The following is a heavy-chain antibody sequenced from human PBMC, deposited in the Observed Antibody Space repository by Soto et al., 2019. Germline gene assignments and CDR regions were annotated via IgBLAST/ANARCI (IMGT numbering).Heavy chain of an antibody. CDR3: ARDAAAQG. Sequence: SVKLCWXACGVAFNSCSRSWVRQSPGQGLEWMGGIIPIFGTANYAQKFQGRVTITADESTSTAYMELSSLRSDGTAVYYCARDAAAQGWGQGTLVTVSS. J-gene: IGHJ4*02. D-gene: IGHD6-13*01. V-gene: IGHV1-69*13. CDR2: IIPIFGTA. CDR1: GVAFNSCS.